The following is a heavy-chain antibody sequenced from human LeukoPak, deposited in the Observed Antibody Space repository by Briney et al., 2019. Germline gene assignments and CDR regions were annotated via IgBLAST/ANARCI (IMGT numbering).Heavy chain of an antibody. CDR3: ARRLLTGYYEF. CDR1: GFTVSSTY. V-gene: IGHV3-66*01. Sequence: PGGSLRLSCAASGFTVSSTYMSWVRQAPGKGLEWVSALYSGDTTYYANSVKGRFTISRDNSENMLYLQMNSLRAEDTAVYYCARRLLTGYYEFWGQGTLVTVSS. J-gene: IGHJ4*02. CDR2: LYSGDTT. D-gene: IGHD3-9*01.